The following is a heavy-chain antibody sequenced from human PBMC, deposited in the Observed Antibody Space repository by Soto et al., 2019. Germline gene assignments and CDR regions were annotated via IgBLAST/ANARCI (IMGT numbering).Heavy chain of an antibody. CDR1: GYTLTELS. CDR3: ATVGRRSPWGGDPYYYYYMDV. D-gene: IGHD2-21*02. J-gene: IGHJ6*03. CDR2: FDPEDGET. V-gene: IGHV1-24*01. Sequence: ASVKVSCKVSGYTLTELSMHWVRQAPGKGLEWMGGFDPEDGETIYAQKFQGRVTMTEDTSTDTAYMELSSLRSEDTAVYYCATVGRRSPWGGDPYYYYYMDVWGKGTTVTVSS.